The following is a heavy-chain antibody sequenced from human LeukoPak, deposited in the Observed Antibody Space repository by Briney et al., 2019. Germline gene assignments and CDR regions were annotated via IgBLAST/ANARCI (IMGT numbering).Heavy chain of an antibody. CDR1: GFTFSSYG. V-gene: IGHV3-30*02. Sequence: TGGSLRLSCAASGFTFSSYGMHWVRQAPGKGLEWVAFIRYDGSNKYYADSVKGRFTISRDNSKNTLYLQMNSLRAEDTAVYYCAKNYYGSGSPFPDAFDIWGQGIMVTVSS. D-gene: IGHD3-10*01. CDR3: AKNYYGSGSPFPDAFDI. CDR2: IRYDGSNK. J-gene: IGHJ3*02.